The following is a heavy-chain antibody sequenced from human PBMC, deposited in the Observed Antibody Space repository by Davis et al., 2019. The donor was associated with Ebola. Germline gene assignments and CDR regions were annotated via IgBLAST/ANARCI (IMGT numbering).Heavy chain of an antibody. J-gene: IGHJ5*02. CDR3: ARAPPPGYCSSTNCYFDWFDP. V-gene: IGHV5-51*01. CDR2: IHPGDSDT. CDR1: GYSFTSDW. Sequence: GESLKISCKGSGYSFTSDWIGWVRQMPGKGLEWMGIIHPGDSDTRYSPSFQGQVTISADKSISTAYLQWSSLKASDTAMYYCARAPPPGYCSSTNCYFDWFDPWGQGTLVTVSS. D-gene: IGHD2-2*03.